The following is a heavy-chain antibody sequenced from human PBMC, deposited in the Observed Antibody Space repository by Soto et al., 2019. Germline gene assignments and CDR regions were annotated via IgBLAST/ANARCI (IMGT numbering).Heavy chain of an antibody. Sequence: QVQLVQSGAEVKKPGSSVKVSCKASGGTFSSYTISWVRQAPGQGLEWMGRIIPILGIANYAQKFQGRVTIPADKSTSTAYMELRSLTSEDTAVYYCARSGGLTAVDKGPGIWGQGTMVTVSS. D-gene: IGHD2-2*01. CDR2: IIPILGIA. J-gene: IGHJ3*02. V-gene: IGHV1-69*02. CDR3: ARSGGLTAVDKGPGI. CDR1: GGTFSSYT.